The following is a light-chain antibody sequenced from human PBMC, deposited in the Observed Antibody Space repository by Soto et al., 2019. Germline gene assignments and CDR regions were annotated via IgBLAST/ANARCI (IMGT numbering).Light chain of an antibody. CDR2: FDD. CDR3: ASWDDDLNGPL. Sequence: QSVLTQPPSVSAAPRQRVTISCSGSSSNLGNNAVNWYQQVPGKAPKLLIHFDDRVASGVSDQFSGSKSGTSASLAISALQSEDEADYYCASWDDDLNGPLFGGGTKLTVL. CDR1: SSNLGNNA. V-gene: IGLV1-36*01. J-gene: IGLJ3*02.